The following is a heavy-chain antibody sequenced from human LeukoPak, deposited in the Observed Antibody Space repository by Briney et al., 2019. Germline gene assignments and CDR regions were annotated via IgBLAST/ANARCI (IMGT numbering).Heavy chain of an antibody. D-gene: IGHD3-10*01. J-gene: IGHJ4*02. CDR1: GFTFSSYA. V-gene: IGHV3-64D*06. CDR3: VKDRRYYYGSGSYYNNSFDY. CDR2: ISSNGGST. Sequence: PGGSLRLSCSACGFTFSSYAIHWVRQAPGKGLEYVSAISSNGGSTYYADSVKGRFTISRDNSKNTLYLQMSSLRAEDTAVYYCVKDRRYYYGSGSYYNNSFDYWGQGTLVTVSS.